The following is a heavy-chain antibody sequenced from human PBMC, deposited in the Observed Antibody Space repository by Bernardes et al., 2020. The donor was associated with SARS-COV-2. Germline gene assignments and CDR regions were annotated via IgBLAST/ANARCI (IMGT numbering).Heavy chain of an antibody. D-gene: IGHD3-10*01. CDR1: GFSFSNSW. CDR2: IKSKTDDGTT. Sequence: GSLRLSCAASGFSFSNSWMSWVRQAPGKGLEWVGLIKSKTDDGTTDYAAPVKGRFSSSRDDSKNTLYLQMNSLRAEDTAVYYCARAGYGSGSYYTYYYYGMDVWGQGTTVTVSS. J-gene: IGHJ6*02. V-gene: IGHV3-15*05. CDR3: ARAGYGSGSYYTYYYYGMDV.